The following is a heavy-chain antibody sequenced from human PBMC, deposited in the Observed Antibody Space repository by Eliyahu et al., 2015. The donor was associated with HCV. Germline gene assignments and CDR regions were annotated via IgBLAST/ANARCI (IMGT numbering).Heavy chain of an antibody. Sequence: QVQLVESGGGVVQPGRSLRLXCAASGFTFSSYGMHWVRQAPGKGLEWVAVIWYDGSNKYYADSVKGRFTISRDNSKNTLYLQMNSLRAEDTAVYYCARDMTHNDAFDIWGQGTMVTVSS. D-gene: IGHD2-21*02. J-gene: IGHJ3*02. V-gene: IGHV3-33*01. CDR3: ARDMTHNDAFDI. CDR1: GFTFSSYG. CDR2: IWYDGSNK.